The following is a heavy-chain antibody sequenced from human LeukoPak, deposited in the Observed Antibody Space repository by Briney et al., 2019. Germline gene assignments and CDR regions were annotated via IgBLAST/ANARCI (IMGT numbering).Heavy chain of an antibody. CDR3: ARTSTYYDFWSGKLNWFDP. D-gene: IGHD3-3*01. Sequence: SETLSLTCTVSGGSISSYYWGWIRQPPGKGLEWIGSIYYSGSTYYNPSLKSRVTISVDTSKNQFPLKLSSVTAADTAVYYCARTSTYYDFWSGKLNWFDPWGQGTLVTVSS. CDR2: IYYSGST. V-gene: IGHV4-39*01. J-gene: IGHJ5*02. CDR1: GGSISSYY.